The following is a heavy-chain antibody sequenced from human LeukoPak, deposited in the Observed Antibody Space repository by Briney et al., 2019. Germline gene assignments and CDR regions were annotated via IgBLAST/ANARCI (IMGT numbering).Heavy chain of an antibody. CDR1: GASINSRDFY. J-gene: IGHJ5*02. CDR2: IYYTGRT. Sequence: TSETLSLTCAVSGASINSRDFYWGWIRQPPGKGREWIGSIYYTGRTYYNPSLKSRVTLYMDTSKNQFSLKLSSVTAADTAVYYCARGGYYGSGNDFRFDPWGQGTLVTVSS. V-gene: IGHV4-39*07. D-gene: IGHD3-10*01. CDR3: ARGGYYGSGNDFRFDP.